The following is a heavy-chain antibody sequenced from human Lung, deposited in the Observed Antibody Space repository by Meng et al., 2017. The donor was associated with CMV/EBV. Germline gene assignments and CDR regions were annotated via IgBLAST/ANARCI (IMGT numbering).Heavy chain of an antibody. J-gene: IGHJ4*02. CDR3: VRDVKYSGYDPYYFDN. Sequence: ESXKISXVASGFTFSGYSMNWVRQAPGKGLEWLSSISRSSSHIYYADSVKGRFTISRDNANNSLYLQMNSLRAEDSAVYYCVRDVKYSGYDPYYFDNWGQGXLVTVSS. D-gene: IGHD5-12*01. V-gene: IGHV3-21*01. CDR2: ISRSSSHI. CDR1: GFTFSGYS.